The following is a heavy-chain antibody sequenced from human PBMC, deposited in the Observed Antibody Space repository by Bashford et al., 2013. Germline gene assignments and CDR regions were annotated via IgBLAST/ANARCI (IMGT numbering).Heavy chain of an antibody. V-gene: IGHV3-74*01. CDR1: GFTFSSYW. CDR3: ASQEKGGAAGGNYGMDV. Sequence: GSLRLSCAASGFTFSSYWMHWVRQAPGKGLVWVSRINNDGISTSYADSVKGRFTISRDNAKNTLYLQMNSLRAEDTAVYYCASQEKGGAAGGNYGMDVWGQGTTVTVSS. J-gene: IGHJ6*02. CDR2: INNDGIST. D-gene: IGHD6-13*01.